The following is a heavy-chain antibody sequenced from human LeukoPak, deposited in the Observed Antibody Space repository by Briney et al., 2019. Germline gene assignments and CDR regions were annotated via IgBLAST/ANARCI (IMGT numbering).Heavy chain of an antibody. Sequence: KPGGSLRLSCEASGLIFSNAWMTWVRQAPGKGLEWVGRIKSKTDGGTTDYAAPVKGRFTISRDDSKNTLYLQMNSLKTEDTAVYYCTTDPEIGFDYWGQGTLVTVSS. V-gene: IGHV3-15*01. J-gene: IGHJ4*02. CDR1: GLIFSNAW. D-gene: IGHD1-14*01. CDR2: IKSKTDGGTT. CDR3: TTDPEIGFDY.